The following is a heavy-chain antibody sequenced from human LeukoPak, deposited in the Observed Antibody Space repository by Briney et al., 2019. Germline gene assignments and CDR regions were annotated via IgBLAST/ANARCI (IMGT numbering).Heavy chain of an antibody. V-gene: IGHV3-53*01. CDR3: ARVPSWDYYNYMDV. Sequence: AGGSLSHSCAASGFTVSSNYMSWVRQAPGKGLEWVSVIYSGGSTYYADSVKGRFTISRDNSKNTLYLQMNSLRAEDTAVYYCARVPSWDYYNYMDVWGQGTTVTVSS. J-gene: IGHJ6*03. CDR2: IYSGGST. CDR1: GFTVSSNY. D-gene: IGHD3-16*01.